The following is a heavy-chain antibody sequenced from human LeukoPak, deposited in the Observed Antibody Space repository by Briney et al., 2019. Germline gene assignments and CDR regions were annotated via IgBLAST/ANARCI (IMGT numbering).Heavy chain of an antibody. CDR3: ARNLWEGRDGLKWVDY. J-gene: IGHJ4*02. CDR1: GYSFTSYW. CDR2: ICPGDSAT. Sequence: GESLKISCKGSGYSFTSYWIGWVRQMPGKGLEWMGIICPGDSATRYSPSFQGQVTISADKSISTAYLQWSSLKASDTAMYYCARNLWEGRDGLKWVDYWGQGTLVTVSS. D-gene: IGHD1-26*01. V-gene: IGHV5-51*01.